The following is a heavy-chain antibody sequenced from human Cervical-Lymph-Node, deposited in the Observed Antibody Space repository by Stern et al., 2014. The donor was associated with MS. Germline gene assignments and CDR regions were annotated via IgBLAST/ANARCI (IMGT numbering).Heavy chain of an antibody. Sequence: VQLVESGPGLVKPSETLSLTCTVSGGSITNRDYWGWIRQSPGKGLEWIGSVYYSGITYYRPSLKSRATISIETSKNHFSLKLTSVTATDTAVYFCARGVTAVTNYVPNWCFDLWGRGTLVTISS. CDR3: ARGVTAVTNYVPNWCFDL. J-gene: IGHJ2*01. D-gene: IGHD4-11*01. V-gene: IGHV4-39*02. CDR1: GGSITNRDY. CDR2: VYYSGIT.